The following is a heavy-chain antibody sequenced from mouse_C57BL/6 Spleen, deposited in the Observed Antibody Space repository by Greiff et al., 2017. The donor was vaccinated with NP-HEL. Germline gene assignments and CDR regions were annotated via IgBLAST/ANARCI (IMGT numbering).Heavy chain of an antibody. J-gene: IGHJ2*01. CDR1: GYAFSSYW. CDR3: ARGGVKGLDY. CDR2: IYPGDGDT. V-gene: IGHV1-80*01. Sequence: QVHVKQSGAELVKPGASVKISCKASGYAFSSYWMNWVKQRPGKGLEWIGQIYPGDGDTNYNGKFKGKATLTADKSSSTAYMRSSSLTSEDSAVYFCARGGVKGLDYWGQGTTLTVSS. D-gene: IGHD2-2*01.